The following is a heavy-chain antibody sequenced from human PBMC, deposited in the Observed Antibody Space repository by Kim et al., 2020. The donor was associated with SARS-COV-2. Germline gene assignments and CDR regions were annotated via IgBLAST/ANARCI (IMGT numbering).Heavy chain of an antibody. CDR2: IDPSDSYT. CDR3: ASQGYSSSSRRDGDWYYYYGMDV. J-gene: IGHJ6*02. Sequence: GESLKISCKGSGYSFTSYWISWVRQMPGKGLEWMGRIDPSDSYTNYSPSFQGHVTISADKSISTAYLQWSSLKASDTAMYYCASQGYSSSSRRDGDWYYYYGMDVWGQGTTVTVSS. V-gene: IGHV5-10-1*01. CDR1: GYSFTSYW. D-gene: IGHD6-6*01.